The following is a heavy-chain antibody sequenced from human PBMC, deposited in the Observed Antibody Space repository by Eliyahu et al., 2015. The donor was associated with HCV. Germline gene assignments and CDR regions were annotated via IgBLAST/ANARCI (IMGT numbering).Heavy chain of an antibody. D-gene: IGHD3-3*01. CDR1: GFTFXNAW. CDR2: IKSKTDGGTT. Sequence: EVQLVESGGGLVKPGGSLRLSCAASGFTFXNAWMXWVRQAPGKGLEWVGRIKSKTDGGTTDYAAPVKGRFTISRDDSKNTLYLQMNSLKTEDTAVYYCTTEYYDFWSGQPGWAFDIWGQGTMVTVSS. J-gene: IGHJ3*02. CDR3: TTEYYDFWSGQPGWAFDI. V-gene: IGHV3-15*01.